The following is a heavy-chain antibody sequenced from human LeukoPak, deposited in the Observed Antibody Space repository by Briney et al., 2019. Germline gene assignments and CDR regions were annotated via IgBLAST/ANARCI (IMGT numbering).Heavy chain of an antibody. J-gene: IGHJ3*02. V-gene: IGHV1-69*06. CDR1: GGTFRRYA. Sequence: VASVKVSCKASGGTFRRYAISWVRQAPGQGLEWMGGIIPIFGTANYAQMSQGRVTITADKSTSTAYMELSSLRSEDAAVYYCARGDVVVPAAFLHAFDIWGQGTMATVSS. CDR2: IIPIFGTA. CDR3: ARGDVVVPAAFLHAFDI. D-gene: IGHD2-2*01.